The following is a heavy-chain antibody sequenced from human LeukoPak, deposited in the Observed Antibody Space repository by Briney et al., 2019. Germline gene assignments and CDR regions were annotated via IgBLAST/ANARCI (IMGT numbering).Heavy chain of an antibody. V-gene: IGHV6-1*01. J-gene: IGHJ6*02. D-gene: IGHD4-23*01. CDR2: TAYRSKWST. CDR1: GDSVSNNIIA. CDR3: ARNSVAMDV. Sequence: SQTLSLTCAISGDSVSNNIIAWNWIRWRPSRGLEWLGRTAYRSKWSTDYALSVRGRISINPDTSKNQISLQLNSVTPEDTAVYYCARNSVAMDVWGQGTTVTISS.